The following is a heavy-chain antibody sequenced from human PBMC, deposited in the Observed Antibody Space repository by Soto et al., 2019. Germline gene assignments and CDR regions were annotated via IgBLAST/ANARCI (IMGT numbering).Heavy chain of an antibody. D-gene: IGHD3-22*01. Sequence: ESGPPLVNPPQTLTLTCTFAVFSINTPGVAVGWIRQPPRKALEWLGFIYWNDDKRYSPSVDSRLTLTKDTSKNEVVLTMTNMDPADTATYYCARGKYYYHSSDGKNWLDPWGQGTLVTVSS. V-gene: IGHV2-5*01. CDR3: ARGKYYYHSSDGKNWLDP. CDR1: VFSINTPGVA. J-gene: IGHJ5*02. CDR2: IYWNDDK.